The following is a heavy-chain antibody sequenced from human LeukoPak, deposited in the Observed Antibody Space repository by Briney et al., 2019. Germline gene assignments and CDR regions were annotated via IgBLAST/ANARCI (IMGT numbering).Heavy chain of an antibody. CDR2: ISGSNSYI. J-gene: IGHJ4*02. D-gene: IGHD1-7*01. CDR3: ARDLELSHFDY. Sequence: PGGSLRLSCAASGFTFNSYSMNWVRQAPGKGLEWVSSISGSNSYIYYADSMKGRFTISRDNAKNSLYLQMNSLRAEDTAVYYCARDLELSHFDYWGQGTLVTVSS. V-gene: IGHV3-21*01. CDR1: GFTFNSYS.